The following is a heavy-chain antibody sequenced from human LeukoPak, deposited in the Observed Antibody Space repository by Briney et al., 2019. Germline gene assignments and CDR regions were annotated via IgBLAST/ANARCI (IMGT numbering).Heavy chain of an antibody. CDR2: IYYSGST. CDR3: ARDRVGATGIPAYDY. CDR1: GGSISSSSYY. Sequence: SETLSLTCTVSGGSISSSSYYWGWIRQPPGKGLEWIGSIYYSGSTYYNPSLKSRVTISVDTSKNQFSLKLSSVTAADTAVYYCARDRVGATGIPAYDYWGQGTLVTVSS. J-gene: IGHJ4*02. V-gene: IGHV4-39*07. D-gene: IGHD1-26*01.